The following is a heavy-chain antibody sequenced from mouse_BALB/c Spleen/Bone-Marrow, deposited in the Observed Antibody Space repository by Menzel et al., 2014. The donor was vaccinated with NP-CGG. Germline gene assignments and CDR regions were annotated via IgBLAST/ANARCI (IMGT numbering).Heavy chain of an antibody. V-gene: IGHV3-1*02. J-gene: IGHJ4*01. CDR2: IHYSAGT. CDR3: ARSNGYYAMDY. CDR1: GYSITSGYS. Sequence: VQLKESGPDLVKPSQSLSLTCTVTGYSITSGYSWHWIRQFPGNKLAWMCYIHYSAGTNYNPSLKSRISITRDTSKNQFFLQLNSVTTEDTATYYCARSNGYYAMDYWGQGTSVTVSS.